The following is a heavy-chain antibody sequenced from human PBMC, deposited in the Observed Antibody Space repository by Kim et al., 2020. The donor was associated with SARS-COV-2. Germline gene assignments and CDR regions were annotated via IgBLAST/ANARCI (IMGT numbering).Heavy chain of an antibody. CDR2: FDPEDGET. J-gene: IGHJ6*02. Sequence: ASVKVSCKVSEYTLPELSMHWVRQAPGKGLEWMGGFDPEDGETIYAQKFQGRVTMTEDTSTDTAYMELSSLRSEDTAVYYCATAPAVRGVIGSYHYCYGMDVWGQGTTVTVSS. V-gene: IGHV1-24*01. CDR1: EYTLPELS. D-gene: IGHD3-10*01. CDR3: ATAPAVRGVIGSYHYCYGMDV.